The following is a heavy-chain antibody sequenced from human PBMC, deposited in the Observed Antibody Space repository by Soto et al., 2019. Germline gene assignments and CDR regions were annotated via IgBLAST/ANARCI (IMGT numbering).Heavy chain of an antibody. D-gene: IGHD3-16*02. Sequence: SETLSLTCIVSGGSIRGSHWSWIRQSSAKGLEWIGRIYASGTTNYNPSFKSRVTMSVDTSRNQFSLNVKSVTAADTALYYCVKNYRSDGPGWFDPWGQGIQVTLSS. CDR1: GGSIRGSH. J-gene: IGHJ5*02. V-gene: IGHV4-4*07. CDR2: IYASGTT. CDR3: VKNYRSDGPGWFDP.